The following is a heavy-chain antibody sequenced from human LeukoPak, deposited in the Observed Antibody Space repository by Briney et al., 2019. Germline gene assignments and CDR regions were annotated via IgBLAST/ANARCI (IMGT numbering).Heavy chain of an antibody. D-gene: IGHD5-12*01. J-gene: IGHJ3*02. CDR2: ISRSGGNI. CDR3: ARDGDSGYPAPFDI. Sequence: PGGSLRLSCAASGFTISGNYMTWVRQAPGKGLEWVAYISRSGGNIYYADSVKGRFTISRDNAKNSLYLQMNSLRAEDTAVYYCARDGDSGYPAPFDIWGQGTMVTVSS. CDR1: GFTISGNY. V-gene: IGHV3-11*04.